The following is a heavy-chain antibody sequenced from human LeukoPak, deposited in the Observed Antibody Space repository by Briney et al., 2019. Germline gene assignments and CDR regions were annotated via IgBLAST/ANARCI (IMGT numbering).Heavy chain of an antibody. Sequence: SQTLSLTCAVSGDSVSNNSVAWSWIRQSPSRGLEWLGRTYYLSKWYNEYAVSVKSRITINADTSRNQFFLQLISVTTEDTALYCCARWHHSGRHFDLWGRGTLVTVSS. J-gene: IGHJ2*01. CDR2: TYYLSKWYN. V-gene: IGHV6-1*01. D-gene: IGHD2-21*01. CDR3: ARWHHSGRHFDL. CDR1: GDSVSNNSVA.